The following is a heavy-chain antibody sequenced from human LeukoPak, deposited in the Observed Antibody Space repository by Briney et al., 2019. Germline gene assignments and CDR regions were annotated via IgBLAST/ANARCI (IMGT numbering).Heavy chain of an antibody. J-gene: IGHJ3*02. CDR2: ISYSGST. CDR3: ARDGLWIQNAFDI. CDR1: GGSISSSSYY. D-gene: IGHD5-18*01. V-gene: IGHV4-39*07. Sequence: SETLSLTCTVSGGSISSSSYYWGWIRQPPGRGLEWIGSISYSGSTYYNPSLKSRVTISVDTSKNQFSLKLSSVTAADTAVYYCARDGLWIQNAFDIWGQGTMVTVSS.